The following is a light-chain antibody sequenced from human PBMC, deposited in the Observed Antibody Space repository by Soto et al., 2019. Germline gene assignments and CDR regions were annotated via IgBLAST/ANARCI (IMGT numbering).Light chain of an antibody. Sequence: AIQMTQSPSSLSAFVGDGVTITCRASQDIRSELGWYQQKPGKAPKLLIYAASTLQTGVPSRFSGSGSGTDFTLTISSLQPEDFATYDCLQDYNYPRTFGQGTKVEIK. CDR1: QDIRSE. J-gene: IGKJ1*01. CDR2: AAS. V-gene: IGKV1-6*01. CDR3: LQDYNYPRT.